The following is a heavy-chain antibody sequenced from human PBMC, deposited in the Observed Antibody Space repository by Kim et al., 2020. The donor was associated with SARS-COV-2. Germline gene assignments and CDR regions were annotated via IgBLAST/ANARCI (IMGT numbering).Heavy chain of an antibody. D-gene: IGHD2-2*01. J-gene: IGHJ4*02. CDR2: INAGNGNT. CDR3: ASSYCSSTSCHPYFDY. V-gene: IGHV1-3*01. CDR1: GYTFTSYA. Sequence: ASVKVSCKASGYTFTSYAMHWVRQAPGQRLEWMGWINAGNGNTKYSQKFQGRVTITRDTSASTAYMELSSLRSEDTAVYYCASSYCSSTSCHPYFDYWGQGTLGTVSS.